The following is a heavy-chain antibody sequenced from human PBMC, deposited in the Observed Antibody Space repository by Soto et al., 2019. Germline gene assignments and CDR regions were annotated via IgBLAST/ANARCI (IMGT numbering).Heavy chain of an antibody. Sequence: EVQLVESGGGLVEPGGSLRLSCEGSGFTFNNAWMTWVRQIPGKGLEWVGRVKSSGGLDYAAPVKGRFSISRDDSKNTVYLHMNSLKAEDSAVYYCTNGYHDGTRYHGDDAFEFWGQGTMVTVSS. CDR1: GFTFNNAW. CDR2: VKSSGGL. D-gene: IGHD3-22*01. V-gene: IGHV3-15*01. CDR3: TNGYHDGTRYHGDDAFEF. J-gene: IGHJ3*01.